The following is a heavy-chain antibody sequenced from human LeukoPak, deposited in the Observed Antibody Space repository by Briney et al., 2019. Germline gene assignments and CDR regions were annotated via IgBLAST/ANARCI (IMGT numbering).Heavy chain of an antibody. CDR2: ISGSGDTT. CDR1: GFTFSSYA. V-gene: IGHV3-23*01. Sequence: GGSLRLSCAASGFTFSSYAMSWVRQAPGKGLDWVSAISGSGDTTYYADSVKGRFTISRDNSKNTLYLQMNSLRAEDTAVYYCAKDRDSYGDYPDYWGQGTPVTVSS. D-gene: IGHD4-17*01. CDR3: AKDRDSYGDYPDY. J-gene: IGHJ4*02.